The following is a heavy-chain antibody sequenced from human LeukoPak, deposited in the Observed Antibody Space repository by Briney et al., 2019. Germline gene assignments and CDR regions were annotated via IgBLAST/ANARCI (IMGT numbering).Heavy chain of an antibody. J-gene: IGHJ6*02. CDR3: AKVGNSYYYYGMDV. CDR1: GFTFSSYA. D-gene: IGHD4-23*01. CDR2: ISGSGGST. V-gene: IGHV3-23*01. Sequence: GGSLRLSCAASGFTFSSYAMSWVRQAPGKGLEWVSAISGSGGSTYYADSVKGRFTISRDNSKNTLYLQMNSLGAEDTAVYYCAKVGNSYYYYGMDVWGQGTTVTVSS.